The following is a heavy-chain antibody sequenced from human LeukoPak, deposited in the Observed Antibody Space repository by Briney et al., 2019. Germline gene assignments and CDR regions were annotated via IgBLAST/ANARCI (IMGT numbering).Heavy chain of an antibody. CDR3: ARDLLISVLRFLEPEHGMDV. J-gene: IGHJ6*02. CDR2: ISSSSSCI. CDR1: GFTFSSYS. Sequence: PGRSLRLSCAASGFTFSSYSMNWVRQAPGKGLEWVSSISSSSSCIYYADSVKGRFTISRDNAKNSLYLQMNSLRAEDTAVYYCARDLLISVLRFLEPEHGMDVWGQGTTVTVSS. V-gene: IGHV3-21*01. D-gene: IGHD3-3*01.